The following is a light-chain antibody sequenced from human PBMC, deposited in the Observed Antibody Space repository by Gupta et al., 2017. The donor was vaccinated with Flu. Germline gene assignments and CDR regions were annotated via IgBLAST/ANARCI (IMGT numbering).Light chain of an antibody. CDR2: DDD. J-gene: IGLJ3*02. CDR1: SIGSEN. CDR3: QVLDTSTDHWL. Sequence: SFVLTQPPSVSVAPGPPASIAWRVDSIGSENVHGYQQKPGQAPVLVLYDDDSRPSGVPERFSGSNSGNTATLTISRVEAGDDADYYCQVLDTSTDHWLFGGGTRLTVL. V-gene: IGLV3-21*02.